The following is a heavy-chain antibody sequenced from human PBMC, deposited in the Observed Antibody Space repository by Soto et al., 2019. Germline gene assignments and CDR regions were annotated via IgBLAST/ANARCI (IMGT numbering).Heavy chain of an antibody. J-gene: IGHJ6*03. Sequence: SETLSLTCTVSGGSISSYYWSWIRQPPGKGLEWIGYIYYSGSTNYNPSLKSRVTISVDTSKNQFSLKLSSVTAADTAVYYCARGTGDFWSGYSLDYYYYMDVWGKGTTVTVSS. CDR3: ARGTGDFWSGYSLDYYYYMDV. D-gene: IGHD3-3*01. V-gene: IGHV4-59*01. CDR1: GGSISSYY. CDR2: IYYSGST.